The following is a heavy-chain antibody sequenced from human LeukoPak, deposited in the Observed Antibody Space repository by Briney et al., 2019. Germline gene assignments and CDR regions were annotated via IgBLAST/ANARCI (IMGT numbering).Heavy chain of an antibody. J-gene: IGHJ5*02. D-gene: IGHD5-18*01. CDR2: IIPIFGKA. V-gene: IGHV1-69*05. CDR1: GGTFSSYA. CDR3: ARDGYSYDGWFDP. Sequence: SVKVSCNASGGTFSSYAISWERQAAGHGLEWMGRIIPIFGKANYAQKFQGRVTITTDESTSTAYMELSSLRSEDTAVYYCARDGYSYDGWFDPWGQGTLVTVSS.